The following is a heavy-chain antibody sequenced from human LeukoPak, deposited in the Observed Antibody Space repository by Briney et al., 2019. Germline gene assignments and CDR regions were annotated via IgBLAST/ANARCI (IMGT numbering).Heavy chain of an antibody. V-gene: IGHV1-2*06. CDR1: GYTFTGYY. CDR2: INPNSGGT. CDR3: ARGYCSGGSCYSVENWFDP. Sequence: ASVKLSCKASGYTFTGYYMFWVRHAPAQGLEWVGRINPNSGGTNYSKKFQGRRTITRDTSIRTAYMELSRLRSDDTAVYYCARGYCSGGSCYSVENWFDPWGQGTLATVSS. J-gene: IGHJ5*02. D-gene: IGHD2-15*01.